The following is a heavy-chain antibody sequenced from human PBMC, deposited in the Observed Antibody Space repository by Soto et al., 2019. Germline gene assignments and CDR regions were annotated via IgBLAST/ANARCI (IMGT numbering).Heavy chain of an antibody. D-gene: IGHD1-26*01. CDR2: IIATLDLT. CDR3: ATEIGDRSAFDN. J-gene: IGHJ3*02. Sequence: QVQLVQSGPELKKPGSSVRVSCRASGGTFNSYTITWVRQSPGQGLEWLGRIIATLDLTNSAQNFQGRVTITADKSTSTDYMELTRLRSEDTAVYYCATEIGDRSAFDNWGQGTVVTVSS. V-gene: IGHV1-69*08. CDR1: GGTFNSYT.